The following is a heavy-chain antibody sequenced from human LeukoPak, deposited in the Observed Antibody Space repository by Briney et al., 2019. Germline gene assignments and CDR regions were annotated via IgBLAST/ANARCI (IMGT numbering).Heavy chain of an antibody. D-gene: IGHD6-25*01. CDR1: GGSISSYY. J-gene: IGHJ5*02. CDR2: IYYSGST. V-gene: IGHV4-59*08. CDR3: ARHSMSAGSDWFDP. Sequence: SETLSLTRTVSGGSISSYYWSWIRQPPGKGLEWIGYIYYSGSTNYNPSLKSRVTISVDTSKNQFSLKLSSVTAADTAVYYCARHSMSAGSDWFDPWGQGTLVTVSS.